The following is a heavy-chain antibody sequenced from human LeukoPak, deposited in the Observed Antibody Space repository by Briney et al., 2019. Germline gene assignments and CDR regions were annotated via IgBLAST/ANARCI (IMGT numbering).Heavy chain of an antibody. D-gene: IGHD6-13*01. CDR1: GFTFSTYA. V-gene: IGHV3-30*04. J-gene: IGHJ3*02. Sequence: PGRSLRLSCAASGFTFSTYAMHWVRQAPGKGLEWVAVISYDGSSKYYADSVKGRFTFSRGNSKNTLYLQMNSLRAEDTAVYYCAKDRSIAAGDNAFDIWGQGTMVTVSS. CDR2: ISYDGSSK. CDR3: AKDRSIAAGDNAFDI.